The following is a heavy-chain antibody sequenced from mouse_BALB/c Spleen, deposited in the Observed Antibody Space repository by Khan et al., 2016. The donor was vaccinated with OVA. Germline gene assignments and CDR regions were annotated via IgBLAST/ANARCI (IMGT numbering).Heavy chain of an antibody. CDR3: ARLEDI. D-gene: IGHD1-3*01. J-gene: IGHJ2*01. Sequence: VELVESGPGLVAPSQSLSITCNVSGFSFTSYGVHWVRQPPGKGLEWLGVIWAGGSTNYNSALMSSLSISKDNSKSQVFLKMNRLQTDDTAMYYCARLEDIWGQGTTLTVSS. V-gene: IGHV2-9*02. CDR1: GFSFTSYG. CDR2: IWAGGST.